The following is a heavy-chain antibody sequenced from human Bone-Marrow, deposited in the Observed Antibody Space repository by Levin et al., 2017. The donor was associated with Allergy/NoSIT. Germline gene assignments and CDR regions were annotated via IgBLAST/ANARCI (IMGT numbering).Heavy chain of an antibody. CDR3: ASIAAAGTGSPGVP. Sequence: SETLSLTCTVSGGSISSSSYYWGWIRQPPGTGLEWIGSIYYSGSTYYNPSLKSRVTISVDTSKNQFSLKLSSVTAADTAVYYCASIAAAGTGSPGVPWGQGTLVTVSS. CDR1: GGSISSSSYY. J-gene: IGHJ5*02. D-gene: IGHD6-13*01. V-gene: IGHV4-39*01. CDR2: IYYSGST.